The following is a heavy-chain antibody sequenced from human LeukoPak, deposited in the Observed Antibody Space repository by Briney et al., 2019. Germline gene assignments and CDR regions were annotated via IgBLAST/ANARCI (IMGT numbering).Heavy chain of an antibody. CDR1: GYTFTSYY. CDR3: ARDQQQKLVPPHYYYYMDV. D-gene: IGHD6-13*01. J-gene: IGHJ6*03. Sequence: GASVKCSCKASGYTFTSYYMHWVRQAPGQGLEWMGIMNPSGGSTSYARKFQGRVTMTRDTSTSTVYMELSSLRSEDTAVYFCARDQQQKLVPPHYYYYMDVWGKGTTVTVSS. CDR2: MNPSGGST. V-gene: IGHV1-46*01.